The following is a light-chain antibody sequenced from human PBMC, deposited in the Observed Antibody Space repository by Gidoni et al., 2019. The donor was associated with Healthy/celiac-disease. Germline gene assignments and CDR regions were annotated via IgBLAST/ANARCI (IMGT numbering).Light chain of an antibody. J-gene: IGKJ5*01. V-gene: IGKV3-11*01. CDR3: QQRSNWLIT. CDR1: QSVSSY. CDR2: DAS. Sequence: EIVLTQSPATLSLSPGERATLSCRASQSVSSYLAWYQQKPGQAPRLLIYDASNRATGSPARFSGRGSGTDFTLTISSREPEDFAVYYCQQRSNWLITFGQGTRLEIK.